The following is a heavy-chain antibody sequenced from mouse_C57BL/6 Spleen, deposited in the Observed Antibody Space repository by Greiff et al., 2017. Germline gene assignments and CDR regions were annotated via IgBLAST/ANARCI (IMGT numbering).Heavy chain of an antibody. CDR2: IYPGNGCT. Sequence: VQLQQSGAELVRPGSSVKMSCKTSGYTFTSYGINWVKQRPGQGLEWIGYIYPGNGCTEYNEKFKGKATLTSDTSSSTAYMQLRSLASEDSAIXFCGRSDYDGFAYWGQGTLVTVSA. CDR3: GRSDYDGFAY. V-gene: IGHV1-58*01. D-gene: IGHD2-4*01. J-gene: IGHJ3*01. CDR1: GYTFTSYG.